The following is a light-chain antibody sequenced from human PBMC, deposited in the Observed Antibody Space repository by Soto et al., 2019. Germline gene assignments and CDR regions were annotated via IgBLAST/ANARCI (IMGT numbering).Light chain of an antibody. V-gene: IGKV1-39*01. Sequence: DIHMTDFASSLSSSLGDRVAITCRASQSISSYLNWYQQKPGKAPKVLIYAASTLQSGVPSRFSGSGSGTDFTLTISSLQPEDFATYHCQQSYMIPYSCGQGTKGEI. CDR3: QQSYMIPYS. CDR1: QSISSY. CDR2: AAS. J-gene: IGKJ2*01.